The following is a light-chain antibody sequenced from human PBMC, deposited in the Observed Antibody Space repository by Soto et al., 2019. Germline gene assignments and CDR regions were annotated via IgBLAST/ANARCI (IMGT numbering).Light chain of an antibody. CDR2: RNN. Sequence: QSVLTQPPSASGTPGQRVTISCSGSSSNIGSNYVYWYQQLPGTAPKLLIYRNNQRPSGVPDRFSGSKSGTSASLAISGLRSEDEADYYCAAPDVFGTGTKVT. CDR3: AAPDV. J-gene: IGLJ1*01. V-gene: IGLV1-47*01. CDR1: SSNIGSNY.